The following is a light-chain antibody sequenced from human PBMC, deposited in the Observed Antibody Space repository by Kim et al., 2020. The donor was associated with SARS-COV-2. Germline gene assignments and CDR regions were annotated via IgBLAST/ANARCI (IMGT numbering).Light chain of an antibody. V-gene: IGKV3-11*01. CDR2: DAS. CDR1: QSVSTS. J-gene: IGKJ4*01. Sequence: LPPVERATLSCKASQSVSTSVAWFQHKPGQAPRLLIHDASYRATGIPARFSGSGSGTDFTLTITGLQAEDFAVYYCQQREDWPLTFGGGTKVDIK. CDR3: QQREDWPLT.